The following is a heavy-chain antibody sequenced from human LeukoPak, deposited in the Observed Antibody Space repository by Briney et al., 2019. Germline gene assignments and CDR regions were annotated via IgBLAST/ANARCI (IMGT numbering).Heavy chain of an antibody. CDR2: IYSGGST. D-gene: IGHD3-10*01. Sequence: PGGSLRLSCAASGFTVSSNYMSWVRQAPGKGLEWVSVIYSGGSTYYADSVKGRFTISRHNSKNTLYLQMNSLRAEDTAVCYCARGSYYGSGSYYPHWGQGTLVTVSS. V-gene: IGHV3-53*04. CDR1: GFTVSSNY. CDR3: ARGSYYGSGSYYPH. J-gene: IGHJ4*02.